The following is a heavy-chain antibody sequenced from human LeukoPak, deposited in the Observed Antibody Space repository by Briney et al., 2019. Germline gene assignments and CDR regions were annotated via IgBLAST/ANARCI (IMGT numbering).Heavy chain of an antibody. CDR2: SNHSGST. D-gene: IGHD3-22*01. V-gene: IGHV4-34*01. Sequence: SETLSLTCAVYGGSFSGYYWSLIRQPPGKGLEWIGESNHSGSTNYNPSLKSRVTISVDTSKNQFSLKLSSVTAADTAVYYCARVGYYDSSGYPTAVTLDYWGQGTLVTVSS. CDR1: GGSFSGYY. J-gene: IGHJ4*02. CDR3: ARVGYYDSSGYPTAVTLDY.